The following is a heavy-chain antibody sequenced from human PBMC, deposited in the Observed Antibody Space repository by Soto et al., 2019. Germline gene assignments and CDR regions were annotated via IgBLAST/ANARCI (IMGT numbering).Heavy chain of an antibody. J-gene: IGHJ1*01. V-gene: IGHV4-61*01. CDR2: IYYSGST. CDR1: GGSVSSGSYY. D-gene: IGHD3-22*01. Sequence: PSETLSLTCTVSGGSVSSGSYYWSWIRQPPGKGLEWIGYIYYSGSTNYNPSLKSRVTISVDTSKNQFSLKLSSVTAADTAVYYCARVAYYYDSSGCYRLGAEYFQHWGQGTLVTVSS. CDR3: ARVAYYYDSSGCYRLGAEYFQH.